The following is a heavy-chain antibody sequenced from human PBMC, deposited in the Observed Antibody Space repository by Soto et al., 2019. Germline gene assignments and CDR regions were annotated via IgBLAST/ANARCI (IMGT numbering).Heavy chain of an antibody. J-gene: IGHJ4*02. D-gene: IGHD2-2*01. CDR1: GHTFTTFL. V-gene: IGHV1-46*01. CDR3: ASLVPAAASL. CDR2: INTRSGGT. Sequence: QVQVEQSGAEVRKPGASVKLSCKASGHTFTTFLLHWVRQAPGQGLQWMGVINTRSGGTSYAQKFQGRVTMTSDTSTETVYMELSSLRSEDTAVYYCASLVPAAASLWGQGALVTVSS.